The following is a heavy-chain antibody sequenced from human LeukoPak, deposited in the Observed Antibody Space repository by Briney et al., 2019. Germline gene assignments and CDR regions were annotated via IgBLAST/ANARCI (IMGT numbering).Heavy chain of an antibody. D-gene: IGHD6-19*01. J-gene: IGHJ4*02. CDR1: GFTFSSYS. V-gene: IGHV3-21*01. CDR3: ARGSIAVAGTEDY. CDR2: ISSSSSYI. Sequence: GGSLRLSCAASGFTFSSYSMNWVRQAPGKGLEWVSSISSSSSYIYYADSVRGRFTISRDNAKNSLYLQMNSLRAEDTAVYYCARGSIAVAGTEDYWGQGTLVTVSS.